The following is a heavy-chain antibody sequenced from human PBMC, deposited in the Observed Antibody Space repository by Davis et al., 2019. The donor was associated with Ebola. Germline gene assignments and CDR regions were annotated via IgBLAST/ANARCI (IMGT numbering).Heavy chain of an antibody. D-gene: IGHD2-15*01. J-gene: IGHJ4*02. CDR2: ISYDGSNK. V-gene: IGHV3-30*03. CDR1: GFTFSSYG. CDR3: ARAGDIVVVVAAAFDY. Sequence: GESLKISCAASGFTFSSYGMHWVRQAPGKGLEWVAVISYDGSNKYYADSVKGRFTISRDNSKNTLYLQMNSLRAEDTAVYYCARAGDIVVVVAAAFDYWGQGTLVTVSS.